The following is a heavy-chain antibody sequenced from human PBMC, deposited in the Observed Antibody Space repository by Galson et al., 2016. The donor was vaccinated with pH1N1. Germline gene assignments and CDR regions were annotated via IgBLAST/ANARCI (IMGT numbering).Heavy chain of an antibody. CDR3: TRVSYDSSGYYYHYYYGMDV. J-gene: IGHJ6*02. CDR1: GFTFSSYS. Sequence: SLRLSCAASGFTFSSYSMNWVRQAPGKGLEWVSYISSSGSTIYYADSVKGRFTISRDNAKNSLYLQMNSLRAEDTAVYYCTRVSYDSSGYYYHYYYGMDVWGPGTTVTVSS. CDR2: ISSSGSTI. D-gene: IGHD3-22*01. V-gene: IGHV3-48*01.